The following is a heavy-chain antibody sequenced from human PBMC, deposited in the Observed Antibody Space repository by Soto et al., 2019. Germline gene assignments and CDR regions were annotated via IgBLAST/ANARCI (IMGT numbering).Heavy chain of an antibody. CDR3: AKLARGGSSRSDY. Sequence: GGSLRLSCAASGFIFSDYGMHWVRQAPGKGLEWVAVIWYDGSNKYYADSVKGRFTVSRDNSKNTLYLQMNSLRGDDTALYYCAKLARGGSSRSDYWGQGTLVTVSS. CDR1: GFIFSDYG. J-gene: IGHJ4*02. V-gene: IGHV3-30*02. CDR2: IWYDGSNK. D-gene: IGHD2-15*01.